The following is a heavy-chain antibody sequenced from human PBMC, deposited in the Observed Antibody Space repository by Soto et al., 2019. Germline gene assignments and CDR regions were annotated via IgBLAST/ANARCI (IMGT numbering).Heavy chain of an antibody. Sequence: SVKVSCKASGYTFTGYYMHWVRQAPGQGLEWMGWINPNSGGTDYAQKFQGRVTMTRDTSISTAYMELSRLRSDDTAVYYCASYYYHSTGYYPAGYWGQGTLVTVSS. J-gene: IGHJ4*02. CDR3: ASYYYHSTGYYPAGY. D-gene: IGHD3-22*01. CDR1: GYTFTGYY. CDR2: INPNSGGT. V-gene: IGHV1-2*02.